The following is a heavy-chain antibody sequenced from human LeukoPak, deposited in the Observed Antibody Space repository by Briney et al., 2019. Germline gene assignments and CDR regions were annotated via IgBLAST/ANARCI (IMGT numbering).Heavy chain of an antibody. J-gene: IGHJ3*01. CDR1: GGSVSSYY. Sequence: SETLSLTCTVSGGSVSSYYWSWIRQPPGKGLEWIGYIYYSGSTNYNPSLKSRVTISVDTSKNQLSLKLSSVTAADTAVYYCAGEVYYDSGVYTKHVVFNFGAEGTMAPVS. V-gene: IGHV4-59*02. D-gene: IGHD3-22*01. CDR3: AGEVYYDSGVYTKHVVFNF. CDR2: IYYSGST.